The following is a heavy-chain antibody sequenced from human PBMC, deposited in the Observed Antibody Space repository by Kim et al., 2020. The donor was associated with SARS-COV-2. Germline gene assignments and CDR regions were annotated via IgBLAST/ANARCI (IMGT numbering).Heavy chain of an antibody. V-gene: IGHV4-39*01. J-gene: IGHJ4*02. Sequence: GSNYYNPSLKSRVTISVDTSKNQFSLKLSSVTAADTAVYYCARHGLGADYWGQGTLVTVSS. CDR3: ARHGLGADY. CDR2: GSN.